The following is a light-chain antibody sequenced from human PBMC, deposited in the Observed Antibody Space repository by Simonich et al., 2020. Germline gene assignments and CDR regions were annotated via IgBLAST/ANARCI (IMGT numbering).Light chain of an antibody. V-gene: IGLV2-11*01. Sequence: QSALTQPRSVSGSPGQSVTISCTGTSSDVGGYNYVSWYQQHPGKAPKLMIYDVSKRPSGVSNRCSGSKSGNTASLTISGLQAEDEADYYCSSYTSSSTLVFGGGTKLTVL. CDR1: SSDVGGYNY. CDR3: SSYTSSSTLV. CDR2: DVS. J-gene: IGLJ2*01.